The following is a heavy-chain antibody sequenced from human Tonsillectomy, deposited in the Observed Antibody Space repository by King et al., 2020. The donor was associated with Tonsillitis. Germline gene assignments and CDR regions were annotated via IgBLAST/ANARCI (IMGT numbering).Heavy chain of an antibody. J-gene: IGHJ4*02. Sequence: VQLVESGGGLAQPGRSLRLSCMVSGFIFEDYAMHWVRQAPGKGLEWVSGISWNGDSVAYGDSVRGRFTISRDSAKNSLYLEMNSLRAEDTGLYYCVKGSGSYRRYYFDSWGQGTLVTVSS. CDR1: GFIFEDYA. CDR3: VKGSGSYRRYYFDS. D-gene: IGHD1-26*01. V-gene: IGHV3-9*01. CDR2: ISWNGDSV.